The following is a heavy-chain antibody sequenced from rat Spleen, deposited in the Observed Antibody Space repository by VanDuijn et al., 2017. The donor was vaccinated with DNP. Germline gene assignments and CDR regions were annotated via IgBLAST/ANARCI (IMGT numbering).Heavy chain of an antibody. CDR3: VRDPSYHYDGSYYSYFDS. CDR1: GFTFNNYY. J-gene: IGHJ2*01. D-gene: IGHD1-12*02. CDR2: INTSGSRT. Sequence: EVQLVESGGGLVQPGRSLKLSCAASGFTFNNYYMAWIRQATTKGLEWVATINTSGSRTYYPDSVKGRFTISRDSAKSSLYLQMNSLKSEDTATYYCVRDPSYHYDGSYYSYFDSWGQGVMVTVSS. V-gene: IGHV5-25*01.